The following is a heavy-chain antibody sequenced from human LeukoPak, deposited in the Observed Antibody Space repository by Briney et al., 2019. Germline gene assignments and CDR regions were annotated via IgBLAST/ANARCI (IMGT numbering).Heavy chain of an antibody. J-gene: IGHJ4*02. CDR3: ARVGNWNYALVNYYFDY. D-gene: IGHD1-20*01. Sequence: SETLSLTCKVSGGSISTYYWSWFRQPPGKGLEWIGYIYNSGSATYTPSLKSRVTISVDTSKNQFSLKLTSVTAADTAVYYCARVGNWNYALVNYYFDYWGQGTLVTVSS. V-gene: IGHV4-59*01. CDR1: GGSISTYY. CDR2: IYNSGSA.